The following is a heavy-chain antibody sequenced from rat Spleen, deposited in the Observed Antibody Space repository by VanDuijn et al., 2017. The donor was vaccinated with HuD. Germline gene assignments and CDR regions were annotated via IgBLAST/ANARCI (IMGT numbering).Heavy chain of an antibody. V-gene: IGHV2-32*01. CDR3: ARDAGILRY. CDR2: MWSDGVT. CDR1: GFSLTNYH. D-gene: IGHD1-6*01. Sequence: QVQLKESGPGLVQPSQTLSLTCTVSGFSLTNYHLHWVRRPPGKGLEWMGVMWSDGVTSYNSALKSRLSISRDTSKSQVFLRMSSLQTEDTATYYCARDAGILRYWGQGVMVTVSS. J-gene: IGHJ2*01.